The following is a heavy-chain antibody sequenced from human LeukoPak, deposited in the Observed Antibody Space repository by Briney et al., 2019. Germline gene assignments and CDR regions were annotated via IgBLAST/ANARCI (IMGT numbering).Heavy chain of an antibody. CDR2: IYYSGST. J-gene: IGHJ4*02. Sequence: SETLSHTCTVSGGSISSSSYYWGWIRQPPGKGLEWIGSIYYSGSTYYNPSLKSRVTISVDTSKNQFSLKLSSVTAADTAVYYCASSLEMATIPTFDYWGQGTLVTVSS. V-gene: IGHV4-39*07. CDR3: ASSLEMATIPTFDY. D-gene: IGHD5-24*01. CDR1: GGSISSSSYY.